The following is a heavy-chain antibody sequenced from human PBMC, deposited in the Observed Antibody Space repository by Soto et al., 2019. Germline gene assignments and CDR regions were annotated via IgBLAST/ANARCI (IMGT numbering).Heavy chain of an antibody. V-gene: IGHV3-9*01. CDR2: ISWNSDNI. J-gene: IGHJ4*02. D-gene: IGHD3-10*01. CDR1: VITFYDYS. CDR3: SGSFMRGEY. Sequence: SXRLSCSPSVITFYDYSMHWVRQAPGKGLEWVSGISWNSDNIGYADSVNGRFTISRDNAKNSLYLQMNSLRAEDTALYYCSGSFMRGEYWGQGTLVTVYS.